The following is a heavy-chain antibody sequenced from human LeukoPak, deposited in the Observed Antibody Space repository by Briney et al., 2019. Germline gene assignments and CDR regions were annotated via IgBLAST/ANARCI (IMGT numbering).Heavy chain of an antibody. D-gene: IGHD3-10*01. CDR3: ASHSGSGSYCGFVC. V-gene: IGHV4-59*08. CDR1: GGFTGSDY. CDR2: IYYSGST. J-gene: IGHJ5*01. Sequence: SETLSLTCTVSGGFTGSDYWSWIRQPPGKGLEWIGYIYYSGSTNYNPSLKSRVTISVDTSKNQVSLKLSSVTAADTAVYYFASHSGSGSYCGFVCWGLGTLVTVSS.